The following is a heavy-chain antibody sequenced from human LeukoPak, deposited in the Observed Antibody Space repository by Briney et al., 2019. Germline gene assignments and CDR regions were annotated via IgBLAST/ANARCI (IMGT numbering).Heavy chain of an antibody. CDR3: ARVTAGYYDSSGYYYVRSYWFDP. CDR1: GGSFSGYY. Sequence: SETLSLTCAVYGGSFSGYYWSWIRQPPGKGLEWIREINHSGSTNYNPSLKSRVTISVDTSKNQFSLKLSSVTAADTAVYYCARVTAGYYDSSGYYYVRSYWFDPWGQGTLVTVSS. V-gene: IGHV4-34*01. D-gene: IGHD3-22*01. J-gene: IGHJ5*02. CDR2: INHSGST.